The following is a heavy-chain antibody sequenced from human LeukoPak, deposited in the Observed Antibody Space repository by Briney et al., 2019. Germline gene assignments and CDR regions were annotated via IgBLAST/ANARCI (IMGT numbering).Heavy chain of an antibody. CDR3: ASGSGSYRTPYYYMDV. J-gene: IGHJ6*03. Sequence: GGSLRLSCAASGFSISRYWMTWVRQAPGKGLEWVANIDLHGSGKFYVDSVKGRFTVSRDNPENTLYLQMNSLRAEDTAVYYCASGSGSYRTPYYYMDVWGTGTTVTVSS. V-gene: IGHV3-7*01. CDR1: GFSISRYW. D-gene: IGHD3-10*01. CDR2: IDLHGSGK.